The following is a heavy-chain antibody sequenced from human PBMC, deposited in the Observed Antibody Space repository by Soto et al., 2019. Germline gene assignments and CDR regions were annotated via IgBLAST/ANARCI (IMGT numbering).Heavy chain of an antibody. V-gene: IGHV1-3*02. CDR3: ARLSYCYDLDV. Sequence: QVQLVQSGAEVRTPGASVKISCTASGYTFRSHGVQWVRQAPGQRLEWVGWSNGGNGFTKYSQEFQDRVNITRDTAASTNYMELHSLTSGDTAVYHCARLSYCYDLDVWGQGTKVTVSS. CDR1: GYTFRSHG. D-gene: IGHD2-8*02. CDR2: SNGGNGFT. J-gene: IGHJ6*02.